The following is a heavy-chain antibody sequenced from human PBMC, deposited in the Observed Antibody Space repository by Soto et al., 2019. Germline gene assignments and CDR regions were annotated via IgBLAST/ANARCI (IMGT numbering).Heavy chain of an antibody. CDR3: ASHGSGSLGHYYYGMDV. Sequence: HPGGSLRLSCAASGFTFSSYAMSWVRQAPGKGLEWVSAISGSGGSTYYADSVKGRFTISRDNSKNTLYLQMNSLRAEDTAVYYCASHGSGSLGHYYYGMDVWGQGTTVTVSS. D-gene: IGHD3-10*01. V-gene: IGHV3-23*01. J-gene: IGHJ6*02. CDR1: GFTFSSYA. CDR2: ISGSGGST.